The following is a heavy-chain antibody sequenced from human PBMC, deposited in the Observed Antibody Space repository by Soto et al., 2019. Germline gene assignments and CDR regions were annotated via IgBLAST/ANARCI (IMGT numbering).Heavy chain of an antibody. CDR3: ARGPFPLGANRVGP. CDR2: IAYDGSKK. Sequence: QVQVVESGGRVVHPGGSLRLSCAASGFTFRSSAMHWVRHTPGKGLEWVAVIAYDGSKKYYAASVKGRFTVSRDNSNNQGDPKMNSLRTEDSAIFFCARGPFPLGANRVGPWGQGTRVSVSS. V-gene: IGHV3-30*04. J-gene: IGHJ5*02. D-gene: IGHD7-27*01. CDR1: GFTFRSSA.